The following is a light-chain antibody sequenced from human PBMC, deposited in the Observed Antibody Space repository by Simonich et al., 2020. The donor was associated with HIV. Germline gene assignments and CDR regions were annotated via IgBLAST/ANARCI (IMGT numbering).Light chain of an antibody. CDR2: KAS. Sequence: DIQMTQSPSTLSASVGDRVTITCRASQSISSWLAWYQQKPGKAPKLLIYKASSLESGVPSRFSGSGSGTEFTLTISSLQPDDFATYHCQQYNIFSWTFGQGTKVEIK. J-gene: IGKJ1*01. V-gene: IGKV1-5*03. CDR3: QQYNIFSWT. CDR1: QSISSW.